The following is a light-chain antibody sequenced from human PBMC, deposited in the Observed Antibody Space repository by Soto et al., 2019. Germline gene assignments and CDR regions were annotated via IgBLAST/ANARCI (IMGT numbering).Light chain of an antibody. V-gene: IGKV3-11*01. J-gene: IGKJ2*01. CDR1: QSVNNY. CDR2: DAS. CDR3: QQRTSWPPGYT. Sequence: EIVLTQSPATLSLSPGERATLSCRASQSVNNYLAWYQQKPGQAPRLLIYDASNRATGVSARFSGSGSGPDFNLTISSLEPDDFAVYYCQQRTSWPPGYTFGQGTKLEI.